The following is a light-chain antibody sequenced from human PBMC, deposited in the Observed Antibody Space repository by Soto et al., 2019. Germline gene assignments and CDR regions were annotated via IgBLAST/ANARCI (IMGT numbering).Light chain of an antibody. CDR2: DAS. CDR1: QDISNY. Sequence: DIQMTQSPSSLSASVGDRVTITCQASQDISNYSHWYQQKPGKAPKLLIYDASNLETRVPSRFSGSGSGTDFTFTISSLQPEDIATYYCQQYDNFPRAINFGQGTRLEIK. V-gene: IGKV1-33*01. CDR3: QQYDNFPRAIN. J-gene: IGKJ5*01.